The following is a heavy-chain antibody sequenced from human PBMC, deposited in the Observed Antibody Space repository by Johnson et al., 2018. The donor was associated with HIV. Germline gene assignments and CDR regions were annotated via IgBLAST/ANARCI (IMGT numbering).Heavy chain of an antibody. D-gene: IGHD6-13*01. Sequence: VQLVESGGGVVQPGRSLRLSCAASGFTFSSYAMHWVRQAPGTGLEWVANIKQDGSEKYYVDSVKGRFTISRDNSKNTLYLQMNSLRAEDTAVYYCARGSSSWLHDAFDIWGQGTMVTVSS. J-gene: IGHJ3*02. CDR3: ARGSSSWLHDAFDI. CDR2: IKQDGSEK. V-gene: IGHV3-7*03. CDR1: GFTFSSYA.